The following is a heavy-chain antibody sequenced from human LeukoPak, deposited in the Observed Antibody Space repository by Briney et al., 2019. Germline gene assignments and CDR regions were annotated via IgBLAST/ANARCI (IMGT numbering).Heavy chain of an antibody. J-gene: IGHJ4*02. Sequence: GGSLRLSCAASGFSFNSFAMSWVRRAPGKGLEWVATISGLGDSRDYAESVKGRFSIARDNSKNTLNLQMSSLRPNDTAVYYCAKRFLEWIYGPFDHWGQGSLVIVSS. V-gene: IGHV3-23*01. CDR2: ISGLGDSR. D-gene: IGHD3-3*01. CDR3: AKRFLEWIYGPFDH. CDR1: GFSFNSFA.